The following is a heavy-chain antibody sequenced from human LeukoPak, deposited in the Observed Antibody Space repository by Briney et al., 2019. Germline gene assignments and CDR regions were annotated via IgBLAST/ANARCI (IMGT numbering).Heavy chain of an antibody. J-gene: IGHJ4*02. V-gene: IGHV1-46*01. Sequence: EASVKVSCKASGYTFTSYYMHWVRQAPGQGLEWMGIINPSGGSTNYAQKFQGRVTMTRDMSTSTVYMELSSLRSEDTAVYYCARDPWGSSGWYDGLERTGDDYWGQGTLVTVSS. CDR2: INPSGGST. D-gene: IGHD6-19*01. CDR1: GYTFTSYY. CDR3: ARDPWGSSGWYDGLERTGDDY.